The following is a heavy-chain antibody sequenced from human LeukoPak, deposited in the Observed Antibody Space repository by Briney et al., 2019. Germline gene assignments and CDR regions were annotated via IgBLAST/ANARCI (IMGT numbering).Heavy chain of an antibody. CDR2: IIPILGIA. J-gene: IGHJ4*02. Sequence: GASVKVSCKASGGTFSSYAISWVRQAPGHGLEWMGRIIPILGIANYAQKFQGRVTITADKSTSTAYMELSSLRSEDTAVYYCARAEMYVDTAMPRFWGQGTLVTVSS. V-gene: IGHV1-69*04. D-gene: IGHD5-18*01. CDR1: GGTFSSYA. CDR3: ARAEMYVDTAMPRF.